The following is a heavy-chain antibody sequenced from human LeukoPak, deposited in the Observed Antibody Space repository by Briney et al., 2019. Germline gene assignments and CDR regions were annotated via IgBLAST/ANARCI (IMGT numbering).Heavy chain of an antibody. J-gene: IGHJ4*02. V-gene: IGHV4-34*01. CDR2: INHSGST. CDR3: ARGIFARQTYAFDY. D-gene: IGHD3-9*01. Sequence: SETLSLTCAVYGGSFSGYYWSWIRQPPGKGLEWIGEINHSGSTNYNPSLKSRVTISVDTSKNQFSLKLSSVTAADTAVYYCARGIFARQTYAFDYWGQGTLVTVSS. CDR1: GGSFSGYY.